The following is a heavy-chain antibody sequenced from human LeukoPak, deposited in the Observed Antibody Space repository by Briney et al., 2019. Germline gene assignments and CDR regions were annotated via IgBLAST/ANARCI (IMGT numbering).Heavy chain of an antibody. Sequence: GGSLRLSCAASGFTFSSYSMNWVRQAPGKGLEWVSYISSSSSTIYYADSVKGRFTISRDNAKNSLYLQMNSLRDEDTAVYYCASGGYSYGLGYYFDYWGRGTLVTVSS. CDR3: ASGGYSYGLGYYFDY. D-gene: IGHD5-18*01. CDR2: ISSSSSTI. CDR1: GFTFSSYS. V-gene: IGHV3-48*02. J-gene: IGHJ4*02.